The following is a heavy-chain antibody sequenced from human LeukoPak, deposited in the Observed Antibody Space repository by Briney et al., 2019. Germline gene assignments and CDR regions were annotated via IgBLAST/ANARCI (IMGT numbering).Heavy chain of an antibody. Sequence: SETLSLTCAVYGGSFSGYYWSWIRQPPGKGLEWIGEINHSGSTNYNPSLKSRVTISVDTSKNQFSLKLSSVTAADTAVYYCARYNYGSDYFDYWGQGTLVTVSS. J-gene: IGHJ4*02. D-gene: IGHD5-18*01. CDR1: GGSFSGYY. CDR3: ARYNYGSDYFDY. V-gene: IGHV4-34*01. CDR2: INHSGST.